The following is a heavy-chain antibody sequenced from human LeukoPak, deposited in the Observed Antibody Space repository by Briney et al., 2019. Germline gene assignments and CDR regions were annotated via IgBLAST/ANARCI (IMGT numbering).Heavy chain of an antibody. CDR1: GYTFTGYY. CDR3: ARSTVLLWFGESPGGNFDY. J-gene: IGHJ4*02. V-gene: IGHV1-2*02. CDR2: INPNSGGT. D-gene: IGHD3-10*01. Sequence: ASVKVSCKASGYTFTGYYMHWVRQAPGQGLEWMGWINPNSGGTNYAQKFQGRVTMTRDTSISTAYMELSRLRSDDTAVYYCARSTVLLWFGESPGGNFDYWGQGTLVTVSS.